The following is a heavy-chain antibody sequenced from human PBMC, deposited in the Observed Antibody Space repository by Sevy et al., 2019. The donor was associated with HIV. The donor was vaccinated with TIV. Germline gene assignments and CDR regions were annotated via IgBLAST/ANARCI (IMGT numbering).Heavy chain of an antibody. CDR3: ARTVIAAAGIGAFDI. J-gene: IGHJ3*02. Sequence: GGSLRLSCAASGFTFSSYSMNWVRQAPGKGLEWVSSISSSSSYIYYADSVKGRFTTSRDNAKNSLYLQMNSLRAEDTAVYYCARTVIAAAGIGAFDIWGQGTMVTVSS. CDR1: GFTFSSYS. D-gene: IGHD6-13*01. V-gene: IGHV3-21*01. CDR2: ISSSSSYI.